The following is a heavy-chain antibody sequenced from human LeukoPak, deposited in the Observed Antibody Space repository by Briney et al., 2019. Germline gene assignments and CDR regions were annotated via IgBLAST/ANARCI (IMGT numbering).Heavy chain of an antibody. Sequence: ASVKVSCKASGGTLSSYAISWVRQAPGQGLEWMGRIIPILGIANYAQKFQGRVTITADKSTSTAYMELSSLRSEDTAVYYCARDLGGSTYWYFDLWGRGTLVTVSS. J-gene: IGHJ2*01. CDR2: IIPILGIA. CDR1: GGTLSSYA. V-gene: IGHV1-69*04. CDR3: ARDLGGSTYWYFDL. D-gene: IGHD1-26*01.